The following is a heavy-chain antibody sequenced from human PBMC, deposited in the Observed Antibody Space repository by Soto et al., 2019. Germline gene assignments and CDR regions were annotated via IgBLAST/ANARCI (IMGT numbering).Heavy chain of an antibody. J-gene: IGHJ6*02. CDR2: INSDGSST. Sequence: TGGSLRLSCAASGFTFSSYWMHWVRQAPGKGLVWVSRINSDGSSTSYADSVKGRFTISRDNAKNTLYLQMNSLRAEDTAVYYCARATERFLEWSAYYYYVMDVWGQGTTVTVSS. CDR3: ARATERFLEWSAYYYYVMDV. CDR1: GFTFSSYW. D-gene: IGHD3-3*01. V-gene: IGHV3-74*01.